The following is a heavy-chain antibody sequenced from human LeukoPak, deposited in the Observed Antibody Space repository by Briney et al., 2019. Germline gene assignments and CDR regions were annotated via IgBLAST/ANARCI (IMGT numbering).Heavy chain of an antibody. CDR1: GGTFSSYA. V-gene: IGHV1-2*02. D-gene: IGHD3-10*01. CDR3: ARLGMVRGVTHFDY. CDR2: INPNSGGT. Sequence: ASVKVSCKASGGTFSSYAISWVRQAPGQGLEWMGWINPNSGGTNYAQKFQGRVTMTRDTSISTAYMELSRLRSDDTAVYYCARLGMVRGVTHFDYWGQGTLVTVSS. J-gene: IGHJ4*02.